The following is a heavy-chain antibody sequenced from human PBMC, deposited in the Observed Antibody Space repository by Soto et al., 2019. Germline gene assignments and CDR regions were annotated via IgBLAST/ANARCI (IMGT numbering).Heavy chain of an antibody. CDR1: GYTFTSYG. Sequence: EASVKVSCKASGYTFTSYGISWVRQAPGQGLEWMGWISAYNGNTNYAQKLQGRVTMTTDTSTSTAYMELRSLRSDDTAVYYCAREQYYDILTGYYPAGWFDPWGQGTLVTVSS. D-gene: IGHD3-9*01. CDR3: AREQYYDILTGYYPAGWFDP. V-gene: IGHV1-18*01. CDR2: ISAYNGNT. J-gene: IGHJ5*02.